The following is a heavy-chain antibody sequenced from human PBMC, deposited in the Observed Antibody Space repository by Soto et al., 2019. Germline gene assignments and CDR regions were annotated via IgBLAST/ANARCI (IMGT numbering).Heavy chain of an antibody. D-gene: IGHD6-19*01. J-gene: IGHJ4*02. CDR1: GFTFSDYA. CDR3: ATGGRQWLVTSDFNC. Sequence: VQLVESGGGVVQPGRSLRLSCAASGFTFSDYAMHWVRQAPGKGLEWVAVVSHDGRNTHYADSVKGRFTISRDSSKNTASLEMASLRAEDTGVYYCATGGRQWLVTSDFNCWGQGAVVTVSP. V-gene: IGHV3-30*03. CDR2: VSHDGRNT.